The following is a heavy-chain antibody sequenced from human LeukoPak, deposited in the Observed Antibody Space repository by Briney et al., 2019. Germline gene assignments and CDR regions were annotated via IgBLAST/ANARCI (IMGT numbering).Heavy chain of an antibody. Sequence: SETLSLTCTVSGXSISSSSYYWGWIRQPPGKGLEWIGSINYSGSTYYNPSLKSRVTISVDTSKNQFSLKLSSVTAADTAVYYCARRRGLGIDYWGQGTLVTVSS. D-gene: IGHD3-10*01. CDR3: ARRRGLGIDY. V-gene: IGHV4-39*01. J-gene: IGHJ4*02. CDR2: INYSGST. CDR1: GXSISSSSYY.